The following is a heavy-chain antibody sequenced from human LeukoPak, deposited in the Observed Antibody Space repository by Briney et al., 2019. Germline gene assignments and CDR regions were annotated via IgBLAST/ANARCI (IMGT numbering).Heavy chain of an antibody. Sequence: GASVKVSCKASGYTFTSFDINWVRPATGQGLEWVGWMNPNSGNTGYAQKFQGRVTMTRNTSISTAYMELSSLRSEDTAVYYCARGPSSSWYQNYYYYYYMDVWGKGTTVTISS. V-gene: IGHV1-8*01. CDR3: ARGPSSSWYQNYYYYYYMDV. D-gene: IGHD6-13*01. J-gene: IGHJ6*03. CDR1: GYTFTSFD. CDR2: MNPNSGNT.